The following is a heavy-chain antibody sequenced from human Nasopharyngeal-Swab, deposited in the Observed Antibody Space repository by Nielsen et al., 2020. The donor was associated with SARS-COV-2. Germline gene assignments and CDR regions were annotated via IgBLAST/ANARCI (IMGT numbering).Heavy chain of an antibody. CDR2: INPSGGST. J-gene: IGHJ4*02. D-gene: IGHD3-22*01. CDR1: GYTFTSYY. Sequence: ASVKVSRKASGYTFTSYYMHWVRQAPGQGLEWMGIINPSGGSTSYAQKFQGRVTMTRDTSTSTVYMELSSLRSEDTAVYYCARDQIGDSSGYDFDYWGQGTLVTVSS. V-gene: IGHV1-46*01. CDR3: ARDQIGDSSGYDFDY.